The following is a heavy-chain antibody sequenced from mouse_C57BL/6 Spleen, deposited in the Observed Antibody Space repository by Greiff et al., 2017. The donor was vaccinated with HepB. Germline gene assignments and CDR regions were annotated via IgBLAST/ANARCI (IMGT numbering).Heavy chain of an antibody. J-gene: IGHJ1*03. CDR2: IYPGDGDT. CDR3: ARGFITTVVARYFDV. V-gene: IGHV1-82*01. Sequence: QVQLKESGPELVKPGASVKISCKASGYAFSSSWMNWVKQRPGKGLEWIGRIYPGDGDTNYNGKFKGKATLTADKSSSTAYMQLSSLTSEDSAVYFCARGFITTVVARYFDVWGTGTTVTVSS. CDR1: GYAFSSSW. D-gene: IGHD1-1*01.